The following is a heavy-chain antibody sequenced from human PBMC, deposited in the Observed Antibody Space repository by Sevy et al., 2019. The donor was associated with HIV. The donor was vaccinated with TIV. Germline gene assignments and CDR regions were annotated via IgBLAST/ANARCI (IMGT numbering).Heavy chain of an antibody. CDR1: GFTFSSYG. J-gene: IGHJ6*03. Sequence: GGSLRLSCAASGFTFSSYGMHWVRQAPGKGLEWVAVISYDGSNKYYADSVKGRFTITRDNSKNTLYLQMNSLRAEDTAVYYCARGGYSYGNYYYYYMDVWGKGTTVTVSS. V-gene: IGHV3-30*03. CDR2: ISYDGSNK. D-gene: IGHD5-18*01. CDR3: ARGGYSYGNYYYYYMDV.